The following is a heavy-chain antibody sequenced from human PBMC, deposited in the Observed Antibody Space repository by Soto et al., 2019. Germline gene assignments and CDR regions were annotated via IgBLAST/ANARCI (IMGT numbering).Heavy chain of an antibody. D-gene: IGHD3-10*01. V-gene: IGHV1-8*01. CDR3: ARAPEWRTMGDYYMDV. CDR1: GYTFTSYD. J-gene: IGHJ6*03. CDR2: MNPNSGNT. Sequence: APVKVSCKASGYTFTSYDINWVRQASGQGLEWMGWMNPNSGNTGYAQKFQGRVTMTRNTSISTAYMELSSLRSEDTAVYYCARAPEWRTMGDYYMDVWGKGTTVTVSS.